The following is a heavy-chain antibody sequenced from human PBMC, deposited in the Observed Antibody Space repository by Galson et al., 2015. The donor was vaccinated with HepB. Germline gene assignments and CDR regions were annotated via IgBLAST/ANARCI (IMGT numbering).Heavy chain of an antibody. CDR2: IVVGSGNT. Sequence: SVKVSCKASGFIFTSSAMQWVRQARGQRLEWIGWIVVGSGNTNYAQKFQERVTITRDMSTNTAYMELSSLRSEDTAVYYCAADSSPYYYDTSGNFGYFDQWGRGTLVTVSS. CDR3: AADSSPYYYDTSGNFGYFDQ. J-gene: IGHJ2*01. CDR1: GFIFTSSA. D-gene: IGHD3-22*01. V-gene: IGHV1-58*02.